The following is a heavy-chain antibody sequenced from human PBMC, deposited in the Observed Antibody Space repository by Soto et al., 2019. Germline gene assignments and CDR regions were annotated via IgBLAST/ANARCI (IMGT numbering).Heavy chain of an antibody. V-gene: IGHV1-69*13. CDR1: GGTFSSYA. Sequence: GASVKVSCKASGGTFSSYAISWVLQAPGQGLEWMGGIIPIFGTANYAQKFQRRVTITADESTSTAYMELSSLRSEDTAVYYCARPVATIEYYYYYDMDVWGQGTTDTVSS. CDR3: ARPVATIEYYYYYDMDV. CDR2: IIPIFGTA. D-gene: IGHD5-12*01. J-gene: IGHJ6*02.